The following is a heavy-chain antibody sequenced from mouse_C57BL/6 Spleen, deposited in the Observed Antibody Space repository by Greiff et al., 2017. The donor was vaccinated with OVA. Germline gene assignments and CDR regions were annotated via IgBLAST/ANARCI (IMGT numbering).Heavy chain of an antibody. Sequence: VQLQQSGPELVKPGASVKISCKASGYTFTDYYMNWVKQSHGKSLEWIGDINPNNGGTSYNQKFKGKATLTVDKSSSTAYMELRSLTSEDSAVYYCAREKDYAWFAYWGQGTLVTVSA. J-gene: IGHJ3*01. V-gene: IGHV1-26*01. D-gene: IGHD2-4*01. CDR3: AREKDYAWFAY. CDR2: INPNNGGT. CDR1: GYTFTDYY.